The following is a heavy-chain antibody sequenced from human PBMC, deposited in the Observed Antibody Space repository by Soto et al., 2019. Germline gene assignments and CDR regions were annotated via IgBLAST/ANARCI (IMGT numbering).Heavy chain of an antibody. CDR2: IYWDDDK. J-gene: IGHJ4*02. CDR1: GFSLSTSGVG. V-gene: IGHV2-5*02. Sequence: QITLKESGPTLVKPTQTLTLTCTFSGFSLSTSGVGVGWIRQPPGKALEWLALIYWDDDKRYSPSLKSRLTISKDTSKNLVLLTTTNMDPVETATYYCEHRRGDQLRWRANFDHWGQGTLVTVSS. D-gene: IGHD4-17*01. CDR3: EHRRGDQLRWRANFDH.